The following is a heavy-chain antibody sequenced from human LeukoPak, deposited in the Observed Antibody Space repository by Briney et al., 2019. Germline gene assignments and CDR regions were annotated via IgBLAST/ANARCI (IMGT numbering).Heavy chain of an antibody. CDR2: INHSGST. J-gene: IGHJ4*02. D-gene: IGHD4-17*01. CDR1: GGSFSGYY. Sequence: SETLSLTCAVYGGSFSGYYWSWIRQPPGKGLEWIGEINHSGSTNYNPSLKSRVTISVDTSKNQFSLKLSSVTAADTAVYYCARMAVTTFNSHLTRPDFDYWGQGTLVTVSS. V-gene: IGHV4-34*01. CDR3: ARMAVTTFNSHLTRPDFDY.